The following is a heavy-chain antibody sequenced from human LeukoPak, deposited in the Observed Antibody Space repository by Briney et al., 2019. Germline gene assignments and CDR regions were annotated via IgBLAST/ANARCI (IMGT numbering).Heavy chain of an antibody. CDR1: GTTLSNYG. J-gene: IGHJ4*02. D-gene: IGHD3-22*01. CDR2: IGASGGGT. CDR3: AKRGVVIRVILVGFHKEAYYFDS. V-gene: IGHV3-23*01. Sequence: GGSLRLSCAVSGTTLSNYGMSWVRQAPGKGLEWVAGIGASGGGTNYADSVKGRFTISRDNPKNTLYLQMNSLRAEDTAVYFCAKRGVVIRVILVGFHKEAYYFDSWGQGALVTVSS.